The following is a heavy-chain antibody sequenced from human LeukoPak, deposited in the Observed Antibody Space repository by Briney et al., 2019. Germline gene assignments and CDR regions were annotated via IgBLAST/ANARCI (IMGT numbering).Heavy chain of an antibody. CDR2: ISYDEKNK. Sequence: GGSLRLSCAVSGFTFISYGMHWVRQAPGKGLEWVAFISYDEKNKYYADSVKGRFTISRDNSRNTLYLQMNSLRAEDTAVYYCASKVQYWGQGTLVTVSS. D-gene: IGHD1-1*01. V-gene: IGHV3-30*03. J-gene: IGHJ4*02. CDR3: ASKVQY. CDR1: GFTFISYG.